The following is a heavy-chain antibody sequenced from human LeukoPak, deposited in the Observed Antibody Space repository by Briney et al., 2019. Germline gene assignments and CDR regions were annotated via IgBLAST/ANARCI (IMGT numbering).Heavy chain of an antibody. D-gene: IGHD2-15*01. CDR2: ISSSSSYK. Sequence: PGRTLRLSCAASGFTFSDYSFNWVRQAPGKGLEWVSSISSSSSYKYYADSLKGRFTISRDNAKNSLHLHVNSLRAEDTAVYYCARINDIDNSYHLDFWGHGTLVTVSS. J-gene: IGHJ4*01. CDR1: GFTFSDYS. V-gene: IGHV3-21*01. CDR3: ARINDIDNSYHLDF.